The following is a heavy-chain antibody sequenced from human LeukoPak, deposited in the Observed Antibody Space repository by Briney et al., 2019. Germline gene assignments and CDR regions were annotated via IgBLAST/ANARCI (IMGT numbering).Heavy chain of an antibody. D-gene: IGHD3-10*01. J-gene: IGHJ5*02. CDR2: IYTSGST. V-gene: IGHV4-4*07. CDR1: GGSISSYY. CDR3: ARTVVRSGLKHNWFDP. Sequence: PSETLSLTCTVSGGSISSYYWSWIRQPAGKGLEWIGRIYTSGSTNYNPSLKSRVTMSVDTSKNQFSLKLNSVTAADTAVYYCARTVVRSGLKHNWFDPWGQGTLVTVPS.